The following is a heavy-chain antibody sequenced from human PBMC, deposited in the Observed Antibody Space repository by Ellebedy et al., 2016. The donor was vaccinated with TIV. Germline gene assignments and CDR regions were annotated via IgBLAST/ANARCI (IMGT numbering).Heavy chain of an antibody. V-gene: IGHV4-59*01. J-gene: IGHJ4*02. CDR1: GDSISTYY. D-gene: IGHD3-10*01. CDR3: ARADYYASGGFDY. Sequence: MPGGSLRLSCTVSGDSISTYYWNWIRQPPGKRLEWIGYIYYSGNTNYNPSLKSRLTMSVDTSKNQFSLKLSSVTAADTAVYYCARADYYASGGFDYWGQGTLVTVSS. CDR2: IYYSGNT.